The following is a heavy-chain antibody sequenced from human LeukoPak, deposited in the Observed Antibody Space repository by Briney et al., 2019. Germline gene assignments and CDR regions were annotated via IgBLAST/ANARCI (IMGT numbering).Heavy chain of an antibody. Sequence: GASLRLSCTASGYTFTTYWMSWVRQAPGTGLEWVGSIKQDGSEKSYVDSVKGRFTISRDNAKNSLYLQMNSLRAEDTAVYYCARGGYQLLWYWGQGTLVTVSS. V-gene: IGHV3-7*04. CDR3: ARGGYQLLWY. CDR2: IKQDGSEK. CDR1: GYTFTTYW. J-gene: IGHJ4*02. D-gene: IGHD2-2*01.